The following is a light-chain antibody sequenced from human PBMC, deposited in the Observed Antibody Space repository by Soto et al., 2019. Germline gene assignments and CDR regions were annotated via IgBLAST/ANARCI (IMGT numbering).Light chain of an antibody. CDR3: GTWDSSLSAKV. Sequence: QSVLTQPPSVSAAPGKKVTISCSGSSPNIGNNYVSWYQQLPGTAPKLLIYENNKRPSGIPDRFSGSKSGTSATLGITGLQTGDDADYYCGTWDSSLSAKVFGGGTKLTVL. V-gene: IGLV1-51*02. CDR1: SPNIGNNY. J-gene: IGLJ3*02. CDR2: ENN.